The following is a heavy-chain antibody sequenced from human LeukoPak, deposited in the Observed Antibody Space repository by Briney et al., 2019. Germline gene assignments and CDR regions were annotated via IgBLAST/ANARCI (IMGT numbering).Heavy chain of an antibody. CDR3: AREQNGYGDYRSVAFDI. CDR1: GFTVGGTY. D-gene: IGHD4-17*01. CDR2: IFDAGRT. J-gene: IGHJ3*02. V-gene: IGHV3-53*05. Sequence: GGSLRLSCAASGFTVGGTYMSWVRQAAGKGWQWVSTIFDAGRTTYADSVKGRFTISRDNSKNTLYLQMNSLRAEDTAVYYCAREQNGYGDYRSVAFDIWGQGTMVTVSS.